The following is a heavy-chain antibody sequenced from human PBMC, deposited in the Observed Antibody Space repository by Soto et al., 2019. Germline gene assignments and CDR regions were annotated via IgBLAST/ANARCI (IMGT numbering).Heavy chain of an antibody. CDR1: GFSLSTSGVG. D-gene: IGHD3-10*01. CDR2: IYWDGHK. Sequence: QITLKESGPTLVKPTQTLTLTCTFSGFSLSTSGVGVGWIRQPPGKALEWLAVIYWDGHKYYSPSLKSRVTITKDTSKNEVVLTTTNMDPVETGTYYCADRHPRGSGRMDVWGQGTTVTVSS. CDR3: ADRHPRGSGRMDV. J-gene: IGHJ6*02. V-gene: IGHV2-5*02.